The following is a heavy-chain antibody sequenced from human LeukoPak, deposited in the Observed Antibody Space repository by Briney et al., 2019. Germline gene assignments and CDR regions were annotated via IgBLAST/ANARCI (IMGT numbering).Heavy chain of an antibody. CDR2: TNPNSGNT. J-gene: IGHJ5*02. CDR3: ARDCYDILTGYYRWFDP. Sequence: ASVKVSCKASGYTFTSYDINWVRQATGQGLEWMGWTNPNSGNTGYAQKFQGRVTMTRNTSISTAYMELSSLRSEDTAVYYCARDCYDILTGYYRWFDPWGQGTLVTVSS. CDR1: GYTFTSYD. V-gene: IGHV1-8*01. D-gene: IGHD3-9*01.